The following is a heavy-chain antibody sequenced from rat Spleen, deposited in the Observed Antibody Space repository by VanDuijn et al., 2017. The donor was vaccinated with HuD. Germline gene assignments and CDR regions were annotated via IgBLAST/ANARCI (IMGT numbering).Heavy chain of an antibody. V-gene: IGHV5-29*01. CDR1: GFSFSDYY. J-gene: IGHJ2*01. CDR3: ARWEFGLFDY. D-gene: IGHD4-3*01. CDR2: INYDGRST. Sequence: EVQLVESDGDLVQPGRSLKLSCAASGFSFSDYYMAWVRQAPTKGLEWVATINYDGRSTFYRDSIKARFTISRDNAKSILYLHMDSLRSEDTATYYCARWEFGLFDYWGQGVMVTVSS.